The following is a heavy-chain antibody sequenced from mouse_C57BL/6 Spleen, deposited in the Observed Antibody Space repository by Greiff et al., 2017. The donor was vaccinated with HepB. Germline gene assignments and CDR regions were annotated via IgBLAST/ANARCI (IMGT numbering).Heavy chain of an antibody. V-gene: IGHV1-69*01. Sequence: QVQLQQPGAELVMPGASVKLSCKASGYTFTSYWMHWVKQRPGQGLEWIGEFDPSDSYTNYNQKFKGKSTLTVDKSSSPAYMQLSSLTSEDSAVYYCARAGGSGYGYFDYWGQGTTLTVSS. D-gene: IGHD1-1*01. CDR2: FDPSDSYT. CDR1: GYTFTSYW. CDR3: ARAGGSGYGYFDY. J-gene: IGHJ2*01.